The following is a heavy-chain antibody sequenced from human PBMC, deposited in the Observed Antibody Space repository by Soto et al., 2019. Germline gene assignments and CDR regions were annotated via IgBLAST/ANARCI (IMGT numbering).Heavy chain of an antibody. CDR1: GGTFSSYA. V-gene: IGHV1-69*01. J-gene: IGHJ4*02. CDR2: IIPIFRTV. D-gene: IGHD4-4*01. Sequence: QVQLVQSGAEVKKPGSSVKVSCKTSGGTFSSYAISWVRQAPGQGLEWMGGIIPIFRTVNYAQKFQGRVTITADESTRTANMELSSLRSEDTAVYYCALGGFGYSMGYWGQGTLVTVSS. CDR3: ALGGFGYSMGY.